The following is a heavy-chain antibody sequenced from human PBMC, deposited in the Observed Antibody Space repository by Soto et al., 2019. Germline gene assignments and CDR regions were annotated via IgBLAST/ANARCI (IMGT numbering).Heavy chain of an antibody. D-gene: IGHD3-22*01. J-gene: IGHJ4*02. V-gene: IGHV1-8*01. CDR2: MNPGSGDT. CDR1: GYSFTNND. CDR3: AREEDSSGYYPLDY. Sequence: ASVKVSCKASGYSFTNNDVSWVRQATGQGLEWMGWMNPGSGDTGYAQKFQGRVTMTRDISIATAYMELSSLRSDDTAIYYCAREEDSSGYYPLDYWGQGTLVTVSS.